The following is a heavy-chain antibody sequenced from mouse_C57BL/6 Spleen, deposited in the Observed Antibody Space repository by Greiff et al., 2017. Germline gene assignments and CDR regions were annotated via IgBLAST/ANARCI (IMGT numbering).Heavy chain of an antibody. V-gene: IGHV1-4*01. Sequence: QVQLQQSGAELARPGASVKMSCKASGYTFTSYTLHWVKQRPGQGLEWIGYINPSSGYPKYNQKFKDKATLTADKSSITAYMQLSSLTSEDTAVYYCARANDHLDYGGQGTTRTVSS. CDR3: ARANDHLDY. J-gene: IGHJ2*01. CDR2: INPSSGYP. CDR1: GYTFTSYT. D-gene: IGHD2-3*01.